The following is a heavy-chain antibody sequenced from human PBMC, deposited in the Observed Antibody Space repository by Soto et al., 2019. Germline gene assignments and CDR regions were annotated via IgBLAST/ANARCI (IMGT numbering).Heavy chain of an antibody. CDR1: GYTFTSYD. Sequence: ASVKVSCKASGYTFTSYDINWVRQATGQGLEWMGWMNPNSGNTGYAQKFQGRVTITADESTSTAYMELSSLRSEDTAVYYCARDLTNTGDYPRWFDPWGQGTLVTVSS. CDR3: ARDLTNTGDYPRWFDP. V-gene: IGHV1-8*01. D-gene: IGHD4-17*01. J-gene: IGHJ5*02. CDR2: MNPNSGNT.